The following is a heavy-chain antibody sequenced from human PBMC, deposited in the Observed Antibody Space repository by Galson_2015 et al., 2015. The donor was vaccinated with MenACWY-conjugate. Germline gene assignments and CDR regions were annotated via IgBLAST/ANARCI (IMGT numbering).Heavy chain of an antibody. CDR2: ISGSGGST. Sequence: SLRLSCAASGFTFSSYAMSWVRQAPGKGLEWVSAISGSGGSTYYADSVKGRFTISRDNSKNTLYLQMNSLRAEDTAVYYCAKEFDFGVVTGRITYYFDYWGQGTLVTVSS. CDR3: AKEFDFGVVTGRITYYFDY. V-gene: IGHV3-23*01. D-gene: IGHD3-3*01. CDR1: GFTFSSYA. J-gene: IGHJ4*02.